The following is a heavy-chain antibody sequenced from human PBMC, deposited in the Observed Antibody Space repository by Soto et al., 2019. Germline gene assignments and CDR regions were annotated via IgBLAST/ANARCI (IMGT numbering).Heavy chain of an antibody. J-gene: IGHJ4*02. CDR3: APTTSGYWGRPSSY. CDR2: LSTYNGKT. CDR1: GYRVNNYG. D-gene: IGHD5-12*01. Sequence: QVQLVQSGPEVKKPGASVKVSCKASGYRVNNYGVNRVRQAPGQGLEWMGLLSTYNGKTDYGQRFQGRVTMTTEISTSTAYMEVRSLTSDDTAIYYCAPTTSGYWGRPSSYWGQGTLVSVSS. V-gene: IGHV1-18*01.